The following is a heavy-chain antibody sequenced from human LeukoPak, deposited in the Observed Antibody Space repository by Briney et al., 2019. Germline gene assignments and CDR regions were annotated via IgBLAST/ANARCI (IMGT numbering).Heavy chain of an antibody. CDR1: GYTFTSYY. CDR2: INPSDGST. D-gene: IGHD1-14*01. J-gene: IGHJ4*02. V-gene: IGHV1-46*01. Sequence: ASVKVSCKASGYTFTSYYMHWVRQAPGQGLEWMGIINPSDGSTSYTQKFQGRVTVTRDTSTSTVYMELCSLRSEDTAVYYCARENPIKSWDYWGQGTLVTVSS. CDR3: ARENPIKSWDY.